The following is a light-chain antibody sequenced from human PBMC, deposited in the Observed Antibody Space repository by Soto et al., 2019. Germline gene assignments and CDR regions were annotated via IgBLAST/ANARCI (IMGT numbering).Light chain of an antibody. CDR3: CSYAGRYTFV. CDR2: DFT. V-gene: IGLV2-11*01. CDR1: SSDVGGYYY. Sequence: QSALTQPRSVSGSPGPSVTISCTGTSSDVGGYYYVSWYQQHPGKDPKLMIYDFTKRPSGVPDRFSGSKSGNTASLTISGLQAEDEADYYCCSYAGRYTFVCGTGTKLTVL. J-gene: IGLJ1*01.